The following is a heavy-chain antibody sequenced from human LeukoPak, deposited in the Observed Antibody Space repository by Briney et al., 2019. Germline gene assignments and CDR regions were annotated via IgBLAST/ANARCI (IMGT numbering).Heavy chain of an antibody. CDR1: GYTFTSYG. D-gene: IGHD3-10*01. CDR2: ISAYNGNT. J-gene: IGHJ4*02. V-gene: IGHV1-18*01. CDR3: ARSRPYYSSPLFDY. Sequence: ASVKVSCKASGYTFTSYGISWVRQAPGQGLERMGWISAYNGNTNYAQKLQGRVTMTTDTSTSTAYMELRSLRSDDTAVYYCARSRPYYSSPLFDYWGQGTLVTVSS.